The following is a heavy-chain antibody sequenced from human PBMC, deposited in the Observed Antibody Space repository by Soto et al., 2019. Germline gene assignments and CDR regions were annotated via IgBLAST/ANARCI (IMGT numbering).Heavy chain of an antibody. V-gene: IGHV4-34*01. CDR2: INHSGST. D-gene: IGHD6-19*01. J-gene: IGHJ4*02. Sequence: SETLSLTCAVYGGSFSGYYWSWIRQPPGKGLEWIGEINHSGSTNYNPSLKSRVTISVDTSKNQFSLKLSSVTAADTAVYYCARGNSSGWEFDYWGQGTLVTVSS. CDR1: GGSFSGYY. CDR3: ARGNSSGWEFDY.